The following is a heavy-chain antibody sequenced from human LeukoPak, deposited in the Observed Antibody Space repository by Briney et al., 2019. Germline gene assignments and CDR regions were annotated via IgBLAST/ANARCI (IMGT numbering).Heavy chain of an antibody. J-gene: IGHJ6*02. Sequence: GSLRLSCAASGFTFSDYYMSWIRQAPGKGLEWVSYISSGGGLIYYADSVKGRFTIPRDNAKNSLYLQMNSLRAEDTAVYYCARDSYSDYSEYGMDVWGQGTTVTVSS. CDR1: GFTFSDYY. CDR2: ISSGGGLI. V-gene: IGHV3-11*01. D-gene: IGHD5-12*01. CDR3: ARDSYSDYSEYGMDV.